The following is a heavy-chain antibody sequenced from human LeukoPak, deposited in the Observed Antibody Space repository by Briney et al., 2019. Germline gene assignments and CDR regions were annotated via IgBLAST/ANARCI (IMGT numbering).Heavy chain of an antibody. D-gene: IGHD6-19*01. CDR1: GLTVSSSY. V-gene: IGHV3-53*01. CDR2: IYSLGTT. CDR3: AREKGVAGAYYFDN. Sequence: PGGSLSLSCVASGLTVSSSYMSWVRQAPGKGLEWISVIYSLGTTYYADSVKGRFTISRDYSTNTLYLQMNSLRAEDTAVYYCAREKGVAGAYYFDNCGQGTLVTVSS. J-gene: IGHJ4*02.